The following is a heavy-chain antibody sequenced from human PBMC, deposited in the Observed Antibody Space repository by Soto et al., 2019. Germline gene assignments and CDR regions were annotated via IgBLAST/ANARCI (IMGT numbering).Heavy chain of an antibody. CDR3: ARMASAGTLNWFDT. CDR1: GYTFINFD. V-gene: IGHV1-8*02. Sequence: GASVKVSCKASGYTFINFDISWVRQATGQGLEWMGWMNPGSGKTGYANKFQGRVTMTRDASTGTAHLELSSPTSEDTAVYYCARMASAGTLNWFDTWGQGTLVTVSS. CDR2: MNPGSGKT. J-gene: IGHJ5*02. D-gene: IGHD6-13*01.